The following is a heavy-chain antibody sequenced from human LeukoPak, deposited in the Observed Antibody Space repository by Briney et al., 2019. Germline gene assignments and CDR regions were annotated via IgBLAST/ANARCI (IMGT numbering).Heavy chain of an antibody. V-gene: IGHV3-7*01. CDR1: GLSFSGQW. CDR2: IKYDGSEK. Sequence: GGSLRLSCTASGLSFSGQWMNWVRQSPGQGLEWVANIKYDGSEKYYVDSVKGRFTISREDAKNLLSLQMDSVRPEDTAVYYCAFNNNFKYWGQGTLVIVSS. J-gene: IGHJ4*02. CDR3: AFNNNFKY. D-gene: IGHD1/OR15-1a*01.